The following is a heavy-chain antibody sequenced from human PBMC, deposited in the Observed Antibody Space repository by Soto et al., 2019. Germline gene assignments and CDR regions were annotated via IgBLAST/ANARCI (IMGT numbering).Heavy chain of an antibody. CDR2: ISSSSDTI. Sequence: EVQLVESGGALVQPGGSLRLSCAASGFTFSTNSMSWVRQAPGKGLEWVSYISSSSDTIYYADSVKGRFSISRDNVDNSLYLQMSSLRDEDTAVYYCASRGWFDSWGQGTQVTVSA. V-gene: IGHV3-48*02. CDR1: GFTFSTNS. J-gene: IGHJ5*01. CDR3: ASRGWFDS. D-gene: IGHD3-16*01.